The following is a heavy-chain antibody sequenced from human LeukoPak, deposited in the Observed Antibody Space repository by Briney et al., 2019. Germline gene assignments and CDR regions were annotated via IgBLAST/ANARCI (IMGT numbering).Heavy chain of an antibody. CDR1: GCTVTGYY. Sequence: ASVKVSCKSSGCTVTGYYLHGVRQAPGQGLDWMGWSNPNRCGTNYAQNFQGRVTMTRDTSISTAYMELSGLRSDDTAVYYCARTTGGYCTSTSCLFEYWGQGTLVTVSS. V-gene: IGHV1-2*02. CDR3: ARTTGGYCTSTSCLFEY. J-gene: IGHJ4*02. CDR2: SNPNRCGT. D-gene: IGHD2-2*01.